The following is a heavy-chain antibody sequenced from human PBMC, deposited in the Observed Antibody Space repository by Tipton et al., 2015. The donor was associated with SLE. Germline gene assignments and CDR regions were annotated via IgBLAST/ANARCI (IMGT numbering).Heavy chain of an antibody. V-gene: IGHV3-23*01. Sequence: SLRLSRAASGFTFSSYAMSWVRQAPGKGLEWVSAISGSGGSTYYADSVKGRFTISRDNSKNTLYLQMNSLRAEDTAVYYCAKALGTHGFRDWFDPWGQGTLVTVSS. CDR3: AKALGTHGFRDWFDP. D-gene: IGHD1-14*01. J-gene: IGHJ5*02. CDR2: ISGSGGST. CDR1: GFTFSSYA.